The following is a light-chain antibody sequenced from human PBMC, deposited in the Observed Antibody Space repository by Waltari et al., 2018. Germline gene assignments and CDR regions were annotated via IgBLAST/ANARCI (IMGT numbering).Light chain of an antibody. V-gene: IGLV1-44*01. CDR2: NDD. CDR3: AAWDDTLKGL. J-gene: IGLJ3*02. Sequence: QSVLTQPHSASGAPGQRVTITCSIGSSNIGSNTVNWYQQFPGTAPKLLMFNDDRRASGVPGRFSGSRSVTSASLAISGLQSEDEATYYCAAWDDTLKGLFGGGTTLTVL. CDR1: SSNIGSNT.